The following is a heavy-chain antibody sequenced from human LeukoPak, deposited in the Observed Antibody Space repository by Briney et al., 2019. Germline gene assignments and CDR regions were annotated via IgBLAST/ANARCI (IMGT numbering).Heavy chain of an antibody. CDR2: ISGGGDNT. Sequence: GGSLRLSCAASGFTFSHYAMTWVRQAPGKGLEWVSGISGGGDNTFYADSVKGRFTISRDNSKNTLYLQMNSLRAEDTAVYYCAKGYSSGWRGYFDYWGQGTLVTVSS. CDR1: GFTFSHYA. J-gene: IGHJ4*02. CDR3: AKGYSSGWRGYFDY. D-gene: IGHD6-19*01. V-gene: IGHV3-23*01.